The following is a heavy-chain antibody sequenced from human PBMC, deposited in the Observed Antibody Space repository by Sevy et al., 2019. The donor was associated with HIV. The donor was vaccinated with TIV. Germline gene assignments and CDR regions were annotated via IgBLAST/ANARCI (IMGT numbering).Heavy chain of an antibody. Sequence: GGSLRLSCAASGFTVSSNYMSWVRQAPGKGLEWVSVIYSGGSTYYADSVKGRFTISRDNSKNTLYLQMNSLRAEGTAVYFCGGEGGGGDTPYYYGMDVWGQGTTVTVSS. J-gene: IGHJ6*02. CDR3: GGEGGGGDTPYYYGMDV. D-gene: IGHD2-15*01. CDR1: GFTVSSNY. CDR2: IYSGGST. V-gene: IGHV3-53*01.